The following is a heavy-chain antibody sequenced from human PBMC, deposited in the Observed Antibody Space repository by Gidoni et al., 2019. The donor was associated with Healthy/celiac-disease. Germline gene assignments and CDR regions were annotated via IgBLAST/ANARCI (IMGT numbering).Heavy chain of an antibody. CDR3: AKDVGISF. D-gene: IGHD1-26*01. V-gene: IGHV3-23*01. J-gene: IGHJ4*02. CDR1: GFTFSRYA. CDR2: ITSSGDNS. Sequence: EVQLLESGGGLIQPGGSLRLSCAASGFTFSRYAMSWVRQAPGKGLEWVSLITSSGDNSYYADSVKGRFTISRDNSKNTLYLQMNSLGDEDTAVYYCAKDVGISFWGQGTLVTVPS.